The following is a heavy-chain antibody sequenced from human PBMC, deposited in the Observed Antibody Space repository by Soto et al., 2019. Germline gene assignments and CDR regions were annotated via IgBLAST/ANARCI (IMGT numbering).Heavy chain of an antibody. Sequence: ASVKVSCKASGYTFTSYGISWLRQAPGQGLEWMGWISAYNGNTNYAQKLQGRVTMTTDTSTSTAYMELRSLRSDDTAVYYCARDFTQITNGWFDPWGQGTLVTVSS. CDR1: GYTFTSYG. CDR3: ARDFTQITNGWFDP. V-gene: IGHV1-18*01. CDR2: ISAYNGNT. D-gene: IGHD2-8*01. J-gene: IGHJ5*02.